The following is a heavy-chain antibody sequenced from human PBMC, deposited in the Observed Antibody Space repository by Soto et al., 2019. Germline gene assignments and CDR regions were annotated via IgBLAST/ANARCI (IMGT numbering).Heavy chain of an antibody. J-gene: IGHJ4*02. CDR2: IKSKANNDAT. V-gene: IGHV3-73*02. D-gene: IGHD1-1*01. CDR3: ITGWPKYFDY. CDR1: GFTLSGAT. Sequence: EVQPVASGGGLVQPGGSLKLSCAASGFTLSGATMHWVRQASGTGLEWVGHIKSKANNDATAYGASVKGRFNVSRDDSKNTEYLQMNSLKTEDTAMYYCITGWPKYFDYWGQGRLVTVS.